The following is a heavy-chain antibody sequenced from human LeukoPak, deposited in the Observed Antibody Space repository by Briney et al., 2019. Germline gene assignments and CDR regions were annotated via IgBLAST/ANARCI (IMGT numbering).Heavy chain of an antibody. CDR2: IYHSGST. D-gene: IGHD3-16*01. CDR1: GYSISSGYY. V-gene: IGHV4-38-2*01. CDR3: ARHEDPWGYFGY. J-gene: IGHJ4*02. Sequence: PSETLSLTCAVSGYSISSGYYWGWIRQPPGKGLEWIGSIYHSGSTYYNPSLKSRVTISVDTSKNQFSLKLSSVTAADTAVYYCARHEDPWGYFGYWGQGTLVTVSS.